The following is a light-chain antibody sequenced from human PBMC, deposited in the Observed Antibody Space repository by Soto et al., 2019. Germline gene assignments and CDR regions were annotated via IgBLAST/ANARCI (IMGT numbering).Light chain of an antibody. Sequence: EIIMTQSPATLSVSPGEGATLSCRTSHSISTNLAWYQHKRGQSPRLLVYGASTRATGVPARFSGSGSGAEFTLSISSLQSEDFAVYCWQQYNSWPTFGGGTKVEIK. J-gene: IGKJ4*01. CDR1: HSISTN. CDR3: QQYNSWPT. CDR2: GAS. V-gene: IGKV3-15*01.